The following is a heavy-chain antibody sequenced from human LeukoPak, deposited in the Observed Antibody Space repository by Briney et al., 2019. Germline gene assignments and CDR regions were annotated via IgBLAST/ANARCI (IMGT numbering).Heavy chain of an antibody. Sequence: GGSLRLSCAASGFTFSSYSMNWVRQAPGKGLEWVSSISSSSSYIYYADSVKGRFTIPRDNAKNSLYLQMNSLRAEDTAVYYCARAGSSSPLIDYWGQGTLVTVSS. V-gene: IGHV3-21*01. D-gene: IGHD6-6*01. J-gene: IGHJ4*02. CDR3: ARAGSSSPLIDY. CDR2: ISSSSSYI. CDR1: GFTFSSYS.